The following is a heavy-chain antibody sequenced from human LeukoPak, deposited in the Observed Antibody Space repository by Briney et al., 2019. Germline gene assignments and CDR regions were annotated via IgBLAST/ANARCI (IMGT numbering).Heavy chain of an antibody. D-gene: IGHD3-3*01. J-gene: IGHJ4*02. CDR1: GDSISSSSYY. CDR3: ARQIWRGDRNYFDY. CDR2: VYHSGST. Sequence: SETLSLTCTVSGDSISSSSYYWGWIRQPPGKGLEWIGSVYHSGSTYHTPSLKSRVTISVDTSNNRFSLKLNSVTAADTAVYYCARQIWRGDRNYFDYWGQGALVIVSS. V-gene: IGHV4-39*01.